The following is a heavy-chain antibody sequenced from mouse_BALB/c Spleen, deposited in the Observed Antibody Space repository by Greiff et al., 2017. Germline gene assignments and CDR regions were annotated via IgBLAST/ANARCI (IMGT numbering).Heavy chain of an antibody. CDR3: TREKVSAMDY. V-gene: IGHV5-6-4*01. CDR2: ISSGGSYT. J-gene: IGHJ4*01. D-gene: IGHD6-2*01. CDR1: GFTFSSYT. Sequence: EVKLVESGGGLVKPGGSLKLSCAASGFTFSSYTMSWVRQTPEKRLEWVATISSGGSYTYYPDSVKGRFTISRDNAKNTLYLQMSSLKSEDTAMYYCTREKVSAMDYWGQGTSVTVSS.